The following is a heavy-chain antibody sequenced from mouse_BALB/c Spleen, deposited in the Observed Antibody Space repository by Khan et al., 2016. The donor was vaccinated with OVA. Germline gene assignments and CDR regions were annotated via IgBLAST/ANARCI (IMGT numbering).Heavy chain of an antibody. CDR3: LRDGAYHRNDGWFAY. CDR2: INPSNGYT. CDR1: GYTFTSYT. Sequence: VQLQQSGAELARPGASVKMSCKASGYTFTSYTIHWIKKRPGQGLEWIGYINPSNGYTNYNQKFKDKATLTTDKSSTTAYLQLSSLTSADSAVYNFLRDGAYHRNDGWFAYWGQGTLVTVSA. V-gene: IGHV1-4*01. J-gene: IGHJ3*01. D-gene: IGHD2-14*01.